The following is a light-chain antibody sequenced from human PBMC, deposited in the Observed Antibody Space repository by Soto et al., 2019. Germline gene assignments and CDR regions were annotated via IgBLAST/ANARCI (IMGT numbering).Light chain of an antibody. V-gene: IGKV1-9*01. J-gene: IGKJ5*01. CDR1: QRIRTS. CDR3: QQLNSYPVT. Sequence: DIQMTQSPSSLSASIGDRVTITCRASQRIRTSLNWYQHKPGKAPKLLIYAASTLQSGVPSRFSGSGSGTEFTLTISSLQPEDFATYYCQQLNSYPVTFGQGTRLEIK. CDR2: AAS.